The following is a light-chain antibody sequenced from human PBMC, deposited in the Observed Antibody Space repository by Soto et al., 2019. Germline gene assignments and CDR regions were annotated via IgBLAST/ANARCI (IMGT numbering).Light chain of an antibody. CDR1: SSDVGSYNL. CDR3: SSYTSSSPLYV. V-gene: IGLV2-14*02. CDR2: EGS. J-gene: IGLJ1*01. Sequence: QSALTQPASVSGSPGQSITISCTGTSSDVGSYNLVSWYQQHPGKAPKLMIYEGSKRPSGVSNRFSGSKSGNTASLTISGLQAEDEDDYYCSSYTSSSPLYVFGAGTKVTVL.